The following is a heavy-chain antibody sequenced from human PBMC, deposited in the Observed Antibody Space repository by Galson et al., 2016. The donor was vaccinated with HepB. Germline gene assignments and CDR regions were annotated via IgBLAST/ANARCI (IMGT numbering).Heavy chain of an antibody. D-gene: IGHD4-17*01. Sequence: SLRLSCAASGFTFSSSAMSWVRQAPGKGLEWVSAIGAYDDSTYYADSVRGRFTISRDNSKNTLYPQMNSLRAEDTAVYYGATGGDYDIWGQGTRVTVSS. CDR1: GFTFSSSA. V-gene: IGHV3-23*01. J-gene: IGHJ4*02. CDR2: IGAYDDST. CDR3: ATGGDYDI.